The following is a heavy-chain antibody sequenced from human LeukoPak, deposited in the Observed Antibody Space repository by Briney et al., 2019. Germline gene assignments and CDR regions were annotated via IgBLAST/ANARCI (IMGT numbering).Heavy chain of an antibody. CDR3: ARDPTLDAFDI. V-gene: IGHV1-69*04. J-gene: IGHJ3*02. CDR1: VYTFTTYA. Sequence: PVKVSSTASVYTFTTYAISWVRQAPGQGLEWMGRIITILDIANYAQKFQGRVTITAAKSTSTAYMELSSLRSEDTAVYYCARDPTLDAFDIWGQGTMVTVSS. CDR2: IITILDIA.